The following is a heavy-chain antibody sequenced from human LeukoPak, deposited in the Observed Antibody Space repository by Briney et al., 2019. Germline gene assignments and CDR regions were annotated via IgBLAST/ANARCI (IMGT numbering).Heavy chain of an antibody. CDR1: GFTFSSYA. J-gene: IGHJ4*02. V-gene: IGHV3-23*01. D-gene: IGHD5-18*01. CDR2: ISGSGGST. Sequence: GGSLRLSCAASGFTFSSYAMSWVRQAPGKGLEWVSAISGSGGSTYYADSVEGRFTISRDNSKNTLYLQMNSLRAEDTAVYYCASSEGGYPFDYWGQGTLVTVSS. CDR3: ASSEGGYPFDY.